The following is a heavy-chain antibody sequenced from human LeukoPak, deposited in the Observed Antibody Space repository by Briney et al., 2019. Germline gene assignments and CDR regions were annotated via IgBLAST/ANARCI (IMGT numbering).Heavy chain of an antibody. CDR3: ARRRTMFGYFAGEFDY. CDR2: IYYSGST. J-gene: IGHJ4*02. Sequence: PSEALSLTCTVSGGSISSISSYWGWIRHPPGKGLEWIGSIYYSGSTNNNPSHKSRVTISVDTSKNQFSLKLSSVTAADTAVYYCARRRTMFGYFAGEFDYWGQGTLVTVSS. CDR1: GGSISSISSY. D-gene: IGHD3-10*02. V-gene: IGHV4-39*01.